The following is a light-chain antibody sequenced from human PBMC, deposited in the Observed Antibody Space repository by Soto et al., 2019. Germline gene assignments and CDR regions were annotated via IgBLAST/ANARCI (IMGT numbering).Light chain of an antibody. CDR1: QSVSRN. Sequence: EIVMTQSPATLSVSPGERVTLSCRASQSVSRNLAWYQQIPGQAPRLLIYGASTRATGIPARVSGSGSGTEFTLTISLLQSEDLAVYYCQQYNNWPPLAFGGGTKVEIK. CDR3: QQYNNWPPLA. V-gene: IGKV3-15*01. J-gene: IGKJ4*01. CDR2: GAS.